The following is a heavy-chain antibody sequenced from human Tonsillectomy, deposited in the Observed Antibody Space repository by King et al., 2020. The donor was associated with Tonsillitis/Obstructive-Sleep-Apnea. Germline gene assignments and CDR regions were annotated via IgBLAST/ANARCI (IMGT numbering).Heavy chain of an antibody. Sequence: VQLVESGGGLVQPGGSLRLSCAASGFTFSSYAMSWVRQAPGKGLEWVSAISGSGGSTYYADSVKGRFTISRDNSKNTLYLQMNSLRAEDTAVYYCAKTAYYDSSGYYLGGDYFDYWGQGTLVTVSS. CDR1: GFTFSSYA. D-gene: IGHD3-22*01. CDR3: AKTAYYDSSGYYLGGDYFDY. J-gene: IGHJ4*02. V-gene: IGHV3-23*04. CDR2: ISGSGGST.